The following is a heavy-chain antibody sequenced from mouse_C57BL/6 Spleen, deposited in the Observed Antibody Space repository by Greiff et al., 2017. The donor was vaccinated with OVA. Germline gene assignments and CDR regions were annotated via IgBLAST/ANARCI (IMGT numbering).Heavy chain of an antibody. D-gene: IGHD1-1*01. J-gene: IGHJ3*01. CDR2: ISSGSSTI. CDR3: ARPDYYGSSYGWFAY. Sequence: DVMLVESGGGLVKPGGSLKLSCAASGFTFSDYGMHWVRQAPEKGLEWVAYISSGSSTIYYADTVKGRFTISRDNAKNTLFLQMTSLRSADTAMYYCARPDYYGSSYGWFAYWGQGTLVTVSA. CDR1: GFTFSDYG. V-gene: IGHV5-17*01.